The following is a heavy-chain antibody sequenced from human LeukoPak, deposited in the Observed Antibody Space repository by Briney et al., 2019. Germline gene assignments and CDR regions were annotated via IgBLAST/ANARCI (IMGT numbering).Heavy chain of an antibody. V-gene: IGHV3-20*04. CDR2: INWNGGSR. Sequence: GGSLRLSCAASGFTFDDYDMSWVRQAPGKGLEWVSGINWNGGSRGYADSVKGRFTISRDNAKNSLYLQMNSLRAEDTALYYCARDPPGGYSYGYFAYFDYWGQGTLVTVSS. D-gene: IGHD5-18*01. J-gene: IGHJ4*02. CDR1: GFTFDDYD. CDR3: ARDPPGGYSYGYFAYFDY.